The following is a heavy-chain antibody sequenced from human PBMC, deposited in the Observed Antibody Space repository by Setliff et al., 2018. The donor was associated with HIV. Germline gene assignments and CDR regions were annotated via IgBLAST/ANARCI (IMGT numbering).Heavy chain of an antibody. CDR2: MSPINGNV. J-gene: IGHJ4*02. V-gene: IGHV1-8*02. CDR3: ARDYSSYWYYLDS. D-gene: IGHD6-13*01. CDR1: GYTFTSYH. Sequence: ASVKVSCKASGYTFTSYHINWVRQAAGQGLEWMGWMSPINGNVGYAPKFRGXXXXTRNTSIGTAYMELSSLTSEDTAVYYCARDYSSYWYYLDSWGQGSXXXVSS.